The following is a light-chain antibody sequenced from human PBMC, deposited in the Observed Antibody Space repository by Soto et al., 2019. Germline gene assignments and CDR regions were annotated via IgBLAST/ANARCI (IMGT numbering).Light chain of an antibody. CDR1: SSDVGGYNY. CDR2: EVT. CDR3: SSYTSNTTTYV. J-gene: IGLJ1*01. V-gene: IGLV2-14*01. Sequence: QSALTQPASVSGSPGQSITISCTGTSSDVGGYNYVSWYQQLPGKAPKLMIYEVTKRPSGVSNRFSGSKSGNTASLTISGLQAEDEGDYYCSSYTSNTTTYVFGTGTKVTVL.